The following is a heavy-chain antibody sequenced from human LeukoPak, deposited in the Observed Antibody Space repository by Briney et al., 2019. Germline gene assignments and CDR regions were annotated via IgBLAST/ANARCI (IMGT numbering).Heavy chain of an antibody. D-gene: IGHD5-24*01. J-gene: IGHJ3*02. CDR1: GYSISSGYY. CDR3: ARDRDVGNAFDI. CDR2: IYHSGST. Sequence: SSETLSLTCTVSGYSISSGYYWGWIRPPPGKGLEWIGSIYHSGSTYYNPSLKRRVTISVDTSKIHFSLKLSSVAAADTAVYYCARDRDVGNAFDIWGQGTMVTVSS. V-gene: IGHV4-38-2*02.